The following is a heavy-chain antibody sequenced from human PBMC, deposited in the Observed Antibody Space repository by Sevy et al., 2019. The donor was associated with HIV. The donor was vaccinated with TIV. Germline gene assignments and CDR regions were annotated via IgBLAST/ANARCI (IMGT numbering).Heavy chain of an antibody. CDR2: ISGSGGST. CDR1: GFTFSSYA. D-gene: IGHD3-22*01. J-gene: IGHJ6*03. V-gene: IGHV3-23*01. Sequence: GGSLRLSCAASGFTFSSYAMSWVRQAPGKGLEWVSAISGSGGSTYYADSVKGRFTISRDNSKNTLYLQMNSLRAEDTALYYCAKGPYDSSGYYPSAPYYYYYYMDVWGKGTTVTVSS. CDR3: AKGPYDSSGYYPSAPYYYYYYMDV.